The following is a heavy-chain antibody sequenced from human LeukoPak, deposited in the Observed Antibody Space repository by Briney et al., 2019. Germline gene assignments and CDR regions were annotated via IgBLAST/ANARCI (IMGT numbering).Heavy chain of an antibody. CDR2: IYTSGRA. V-gene: IGHV4-4*07. J-gene: IGHJ3*02. Sequence: SETLSLTCTVSGGPISSNYWSWIRQPAGKGLEWIGRIYTSGRANYNPSLKSRVTMSVDTSKNQFSLKLSSVTAADTAVYYCARNWNGYDYNFGDAFDIWGQGTMVTVSS. CDR3: ARNWNGYDYNFGDAFDI. CDR1: GGPISSNY. D-gene: IGHD5-24*01.